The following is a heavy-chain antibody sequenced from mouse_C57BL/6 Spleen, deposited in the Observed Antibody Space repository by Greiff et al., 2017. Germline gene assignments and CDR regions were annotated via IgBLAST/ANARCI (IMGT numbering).Heavy chain of an antibody. V-gene: IGHV1-80*01. D-gene: IGHD2-2*01. Sequence: VQLQQSGAELVKPGASVKISCKASGYAFSSYWLNWVKQRPGKGLELIGQIYPGDGDTNSNGKFKGKATLTADKSSSTAYMQLSSLTSEDSAVYFCARHDGYDRYFDVWGTGTTVTVSS. J-gene: IGHJ1*03. CDR2: IYPGDGDT. CDR1: GYAFSSYW. CDR3: ARHDGYDRYFDV.